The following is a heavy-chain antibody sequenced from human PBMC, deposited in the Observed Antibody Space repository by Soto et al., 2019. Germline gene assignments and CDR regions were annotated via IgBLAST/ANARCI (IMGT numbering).Heavy chain of an antibody. Sequence: SETLSLTCTVSGGSISSSSYYWGWIRQPPGKGLEWIGSIYYSGSTYYNPSLKSRVTISVDTSKNQFSLKLSSVTAADTAVYYCARQYSSGWYAAAWFDPWGQGTLVTVSS. D-gene: IGHD6-19*01. CDR1: GGSISSSSYY. CDR2: IYYSGST. CDR3: ARQYSSGWYAAAWFDP. V-gene: IGHV4-39*01. J-gene: IGHJ5*02.